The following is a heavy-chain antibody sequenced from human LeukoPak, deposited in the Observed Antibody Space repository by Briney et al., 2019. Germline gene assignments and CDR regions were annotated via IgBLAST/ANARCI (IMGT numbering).Heavy chain of an antibody. CDR1: GGSISSSSYY. V-gene: IGHV4-39*01. CDR2: IYYSGST. J-gene: IGHJ6*03. D-gene: IGHD5-18*01. Sequence: SETLSLTCTVSGGSISSSSYYWGWIRQPPGKGLEWIGSIYYSGSTYYNPSLKSRVTISVDTSKNQFSLKLSSVTAADTAMYYCARNGGDTAMMNYYYYYMDVWGKGTTVTVSS. CDR3: ARNGGDTAMMNYYYYYMDV.